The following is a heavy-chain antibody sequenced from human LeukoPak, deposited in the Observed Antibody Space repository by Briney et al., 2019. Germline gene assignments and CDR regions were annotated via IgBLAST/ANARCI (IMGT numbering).Heavy chain of an antibody. CDR2: ISSSGSTI. D-gene: IGHD3-10*01. Sequence: LSLTCTVSGGSISSYYWSWIRQAPGKGLEWVSYISSSGSTIYYADSVKGRFTISRDNAKNSLYLQMNSLRAEDTAVYYCASPLYGSGSYYDFGYWGQGTLVTVSS. V-gene: IGHV3-11*04. CDR1: GGSISSYY. J-gene: IGHJ4*02. CDR3: ASPLYGSGSYYDFGY.